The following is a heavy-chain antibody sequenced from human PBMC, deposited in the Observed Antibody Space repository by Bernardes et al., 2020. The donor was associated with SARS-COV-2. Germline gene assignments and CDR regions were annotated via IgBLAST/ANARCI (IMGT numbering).Heavy chain of an antibody. CDR2: IYSGGST. J-gene: IGHJ4*02. CDR3: AREGEHIAVSGTSFDY. D-gene: IGHD6-19*01. CDR1: GFTVSSTY. Sequence: AGSLGLSCAASGFTVSSTYMSWVRQAPGKGLEWVAVIYSGGSTYYADSVKGRFTISRDNSKNTLYLKMNSLRAEDTAVYYCAREGEHIAVSGTSFDYWGQVTLVPFSS. V-gene: IGHV3-66*02.